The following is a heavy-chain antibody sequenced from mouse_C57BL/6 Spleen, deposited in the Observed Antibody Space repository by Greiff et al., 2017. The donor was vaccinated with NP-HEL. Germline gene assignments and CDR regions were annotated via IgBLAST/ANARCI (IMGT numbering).Heavy chain of an antibody. V-gene: IGHV1-82*01. D-gene: IGHD2-1*01. CDR1: GYAFSSSW. CDR2: INPGDGDT. CDR3: ARLGGNLVDY. J-gene: IGHJ2*01. Sequence: VQLQQSGPELVKPGASVKISCKASGYAFSSSWMNWVKQRPGKGLEWIGRINPGDGDTNYNGKFKGKATLTADKSSSTAYMQLSSLTSEDSAVYVCARLGGNLVDYWGQGTTLTVSS.